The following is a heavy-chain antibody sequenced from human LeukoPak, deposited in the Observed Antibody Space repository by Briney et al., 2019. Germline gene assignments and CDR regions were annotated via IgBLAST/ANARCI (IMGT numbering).Heavy chain of an antibody. CDR3: ARQVSCDTTTCYAGMPPDY. V-gene: IGHV3-23*01. J-gene: IGHJ4*02. CDR2: ISGSDGST. Sequence: GGSLRLSCAASGFTFSRYAMSWVRQTPEKGLEWVSVISGSDGSTYYADSVRGRFTISRDDSGNTLFLQMNSLRAEDTAVYYCARQVSCDTTTCYAGMPPDYWGQGTLVTVPS. D-gene: IGHD2-2*01. CDR1: GFTFSRYA.